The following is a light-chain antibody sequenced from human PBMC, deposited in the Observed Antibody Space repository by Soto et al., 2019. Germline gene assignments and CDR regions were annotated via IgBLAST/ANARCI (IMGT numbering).Light chain of an antibody. CDR2: WAS. J-gene: IGKJ4*01. Sequence: IMMTQSPEALTLSLAGRATISGKSNLGLFFIARDYLAWYQHKSGRPPKLLLYWASKRESGIPDRFVGSGSGTSFTLSINTLQSEDVAVYYCQQYFTTPLTFGGGTRLEIK. CDR1: LGLFFIARDY. CDR3: QQYFTTPLT. V-gene: IGKV4-1*01.